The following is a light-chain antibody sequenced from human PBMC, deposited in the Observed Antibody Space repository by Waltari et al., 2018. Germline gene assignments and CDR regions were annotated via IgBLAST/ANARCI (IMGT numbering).Light chain of an antibody. CDR2: GAS. V-gene: IGKV3-11*01. J-gene: IGKJ5*01. Sequence: EIVFTQAPATLSLSPGERGTLSCRASQSIGNYLAWYQQKPGQAPRLLIYGASDRATCIPAMFSGSGSGTDVTLTISSLEPEDFAVYYCQQRGDWPITFGQGTRLEIK. CDR1: QSIGNY. CDR3: QQRGDWPIT.